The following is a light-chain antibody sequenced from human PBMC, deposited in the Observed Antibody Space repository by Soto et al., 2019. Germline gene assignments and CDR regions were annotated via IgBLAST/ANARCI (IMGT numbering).Light chain of an antibody. V-gene: IGKV3-20*01. J-gene: IGKJ1*01. CDR1: QSVNSNY. CDR2: AAS. Sequence: EIVLTQSPGTLSLSPGERATLSCRTSQSVNSNYFAWYQQLPGQAPRLLIYAASSRATGIPDRFSGSGSGTDFTLTISRLEPEDFAVYYCQQYGGSPRTFGQGTKVEIK. CDR3: QQYGGSPRT.